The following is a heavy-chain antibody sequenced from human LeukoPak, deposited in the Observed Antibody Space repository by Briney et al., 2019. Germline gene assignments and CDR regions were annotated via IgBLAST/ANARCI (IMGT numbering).Heavy chain of an antibody. V-gene: IGHV3-23*01. CDR1: GFTFSSYA. J-gene: IGHJ5*02. CDR2: ISGSGGGT. Sequence: PGGSLRLSCAASGFTFSSYAMSWVRQAPGKGLEWVSAISGSGGGTYYADSVKGRFTISRDNSKNTLYLQVNSLRAEDTAVYYCAKDPTTGTTPNWFDPWGQGTLVTVSS. D-gene: IGHD1-1*01. CDR3: AKDPTTGTTPNWFDP.